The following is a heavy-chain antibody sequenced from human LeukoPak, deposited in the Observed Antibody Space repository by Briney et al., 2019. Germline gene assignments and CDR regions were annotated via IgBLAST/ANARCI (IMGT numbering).Heavy chain of an antibody. CDR3: ARDYLYGGYAY. D-gene: IGHD5-12*01. J-gene: IGHJ4*02. CDR2: INPSGGST. Sequence: ATVKVSCKASGCTFTSYYMHWVRQAPGQGLEWMGIINPSGGSTSYAQKFQGRVTMTRDTSTSTVYMELSSLRSEDTAVYYCARDYLYGGYAYWGQGTLVTVSS. V-gene: IGHV1-46*01. CDR1: GCTFTSYY.